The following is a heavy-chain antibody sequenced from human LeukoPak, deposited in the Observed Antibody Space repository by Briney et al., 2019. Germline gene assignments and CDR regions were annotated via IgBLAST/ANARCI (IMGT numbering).Heavy chain of an antibody. CDR2: ISGSGGST. CDR1: GFTFSSDA. CDR3: AKLTIFGVVISPMGY. V-gene: IGHV3-23*01. Sequence: GGSLRLSCAASGFTFSSDAMSCGSQDPAERLEWGLAISGSGGSTYYAESVKGRVTISRDNSKNTLYLQMNSLRAEDTAVYYRAKLTIFGVVISPMGYWGQGTLVTVSS. J-gene: IGHJ4*02. D-gene: IGHD3-3*01.